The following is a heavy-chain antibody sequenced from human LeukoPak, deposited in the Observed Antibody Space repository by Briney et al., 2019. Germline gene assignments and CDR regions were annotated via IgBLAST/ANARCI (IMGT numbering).Heavy chain of an antibody. J-gene: IGHJ6*02. CDR3: ARVSVVYGMDV. CDR1: GGSISSDY. CDR2: MYYTGST. V-gene: IGHV4-59*01. Sequence: SETLSLTCGVSGGSISSDYWAWIRQPPGKGLEWIGYMYYTGSTNYNPSLKSRVTISLATSKNQFSLKMRFVTAVDTAVYYCARVSVVYGMDVWGRGTTVTVSS.